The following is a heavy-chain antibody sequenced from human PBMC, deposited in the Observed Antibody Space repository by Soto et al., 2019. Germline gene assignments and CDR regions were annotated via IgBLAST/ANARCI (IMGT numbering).Heavy chain of an antibody. CDR3: ARANSGYVRFDY. Sequence: PSETLSLTCAVSGGSISSGGYSWSWIRQPPGKGLEWIGYIYHSGSTYYNPSLKSRVTISVDRSKNQFSLKLSSVTAADTAVYYCARANSGYVRFDYWGQGTLVTVSS. V-gene: IGHV4-30-2*01. J-gene: IGHJ4*02. CDR2: IYHSGST. D-gene: IGHD5-12*01. CDR1: GGSISSGGYS.